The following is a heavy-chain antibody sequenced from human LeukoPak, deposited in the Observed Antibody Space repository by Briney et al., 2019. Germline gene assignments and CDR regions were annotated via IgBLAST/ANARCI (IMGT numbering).Heavy chain of an antibody. CDR2: ISSSSSMI. V-gene: IGHV3-48*01. CDR3: ARDWNDFLEWLLWSYYMDV. D-gene: IGHD3-3*01. J-gene: IGHJ6*03. Sequence: GGSLRLSCSASGFTFSAYTMNWVRQAPGQGLEWVSYISSSSSMIYYADSVKGRFTISRDNAKNSLYLQMNSLRAEDTAVYYCARDWNDFLEWLLWSYYMDVWGKGTTVTVSS. CDR1: GFTFSAYT.